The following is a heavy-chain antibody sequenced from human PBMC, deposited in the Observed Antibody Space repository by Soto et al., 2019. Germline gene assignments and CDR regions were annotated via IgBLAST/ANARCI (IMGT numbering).Heavy chain of an antibody. CDR1: GYSISSSNW. D-gene: IGHD1-26*01. CDR2: IYYSGTT. Sequence: QVQLQESGPGLVKPSDTLSLTCAVSGYSISSSNWWGWIRQPPGKGLEWIGYIYYSGTTYYNPSLKGRVTVSVDTSKTQFSLKLTSVTAVDTAVYYCARREIQGPIDYWGQGTLVTVSS. CDR3: ARREIQGPIDY. J-gene: IGHJ4*02. V-gene: IGHV4-28*01.